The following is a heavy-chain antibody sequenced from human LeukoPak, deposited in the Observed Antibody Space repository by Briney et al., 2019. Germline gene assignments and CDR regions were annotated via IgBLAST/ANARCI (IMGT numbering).Heavy chain of an antibody. Sequence: ASVKVSCKASGYSFTAFYIHWVRQAPGQGLEWMGWIHPRSGETNYAYKFRGRVTMTRDTSISTTYMDLGSLGSDDTAVYYCARAPIPYDRSHTDYRFDPWGQGTLVTVAS. CDR2: IHPRSGET. V-gene: IGHV1-2*02. D-gene: IGHD3-22*01. J-gene: IGHJ5*02. CDR1: GYSFTAFY. CDR3: ARAPIPYDRSHTDYRFDP.